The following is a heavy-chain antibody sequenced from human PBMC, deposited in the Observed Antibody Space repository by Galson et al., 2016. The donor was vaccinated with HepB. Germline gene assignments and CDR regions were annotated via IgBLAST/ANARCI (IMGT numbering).Heavy chain of an antibody. V-gene: IGHV3-73*01. D-gene: IGHD6-19*01. Sequence: SLRLSCAASGFTFSGSAMHWVRQASGKGLEWVGRVRSKGNSYATGYAASVKGRFTISRDDSKNTAYLQMNSLKTEDTAVYYCTRAPSGWYPLDCWGQGTLVTVSS. J-gene: IGHJ4*02. CDR1: GFTFSGSA. CDR3: TRAPSGWYPLDC. CDR2: VRSKGNSYAT.